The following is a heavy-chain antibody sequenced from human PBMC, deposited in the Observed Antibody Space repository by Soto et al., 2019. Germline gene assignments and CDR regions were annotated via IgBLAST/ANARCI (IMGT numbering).Heavy chain of an antibody. V-gene: IGHV2-5*02. CDR2: IYWDDDK. D-gene: IGHD5-12*01. J-gene: IGHJ4*02. Sequence: QITLKESGPPLVKPTQTLTLTCTFSGFSLSTSGVGVGWIRQPPGKALEWLALIYWDDDKRYSPSLKSRLTITKDTSKNQVVLTMTNMDPVDTATYYCAHRPKERIVARDWGQGTLVTVSS. CDR1: GFSLSTSGVG. CDR3: AHRPKERIVARD.